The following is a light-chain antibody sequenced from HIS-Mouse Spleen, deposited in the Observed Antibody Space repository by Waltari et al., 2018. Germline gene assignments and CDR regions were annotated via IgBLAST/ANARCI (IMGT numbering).Light chain of an antibody. CDR2: EGS. V-gene: IGLV2-23*01. CDR1: SSDAGRYNL. Sequence: QSALTQPASVSGSPGQSITISCTGTSSDAGRYNLVSWYQQHPGKAPKLMLYEGSKRPSGVSSRCSGSKSGNTASLTISGLQAEDEADYYCCSYAGSSTWVFGGGTKLTVL. CDR3: CSYAGSSTWV. J-gene: IGLJ3*02.